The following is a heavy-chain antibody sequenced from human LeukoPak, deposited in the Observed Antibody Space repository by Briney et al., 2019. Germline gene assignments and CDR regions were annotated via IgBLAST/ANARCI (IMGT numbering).Heavy chain of an antibody. J-gene: IGHJ4*02. D-gene: IGHD3-10*01. CDR2: IWYDGSNK. CDR1: GFTFSSYG. V-gene: IGHV3-33*01. CDR3: ARVGYYGSGSYPPGY. Sequence: GGSLRLSCAASGFTFSSYGMHWVRQAPGKGLEWVAVIWYDGSNKYYADSVKGRFTISRDNSKNTLYLQMNSLRAEDTAVYYCARVGYYGSGSYPPGYWGQGTLVTVSS.